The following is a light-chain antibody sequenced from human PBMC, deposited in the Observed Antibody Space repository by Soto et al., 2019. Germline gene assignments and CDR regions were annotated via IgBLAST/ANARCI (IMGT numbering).Light chain of an antibody. CDR1: SSAVGSYNL. Sequence: QSALTQPSSVSGSPGQSISISCTGTSSAVGSYNLVSWYQQHPGKAPKLMIYEGSKRPSGVSNRFSGSNSGNTASLTISGLQAEEEAYYYCCSYAGSSTPWVFGGGTMLTVL. J-gene: IGLJ3*02. V-gene: IGLV2-23*01. CDR3: CSYAGSSTPWV. CDR2: EGS.